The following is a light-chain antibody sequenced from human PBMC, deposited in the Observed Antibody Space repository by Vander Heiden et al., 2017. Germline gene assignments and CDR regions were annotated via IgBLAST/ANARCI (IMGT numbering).Light chain of an antibody. J-gene: IGLJ2*01. CDR3: AAWDDSVSGVV. CDR2: ADG. V-gene: IGLV1-47*02. CDR1: CSNIGSID. Sequence: HSLLPQPPSASGTPGKRVTIPCSGSCSNIGSIDVYWYQHLPGTAPIHLIYADGQRPSWVPARFSGAKSGTTASLGISVLRYEDEDDYYCAAWDDSVSGVVCGGGTKLTV.